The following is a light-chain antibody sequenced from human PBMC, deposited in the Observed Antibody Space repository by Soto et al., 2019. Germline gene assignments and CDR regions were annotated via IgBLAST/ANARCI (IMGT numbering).Light chain of an antibody. CDR1: QSISSY. CDR2: AAS. V-gene: IGKV1-39*01. CDR3: QQSHSTPRT. Sequence: DIQMTQSPSSLSASVGDRVTITYRASQSISSYLNWYQQKPGKAPKLLIYAASSLQSGVPSRFSGSGSGTDFTLTISSLQPEDFATYYCQQSHSTPRTFGPGTKVDIK. J-gene: IGKJ3*01.